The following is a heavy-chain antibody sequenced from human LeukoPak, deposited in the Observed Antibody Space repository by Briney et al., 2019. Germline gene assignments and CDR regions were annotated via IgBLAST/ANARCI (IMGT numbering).Heavy chain of an antibody. D-gene: IGHD6-19*01. CDR3: ARSPIIAVAGTGYYGMDV. Sequence: GGSLRLSCAASGFTFSSYWMSWVRQAPGKGLEWVANIKQDGSEKYYVDSVKGRFTISRDNAKNSLYLQMNSLRAEDTAVYYCARSPIIAVAGTGYYGMDVWGQGTTVTVSS. J-gene: IGHJ6*02. V-gene: IGHV3-7*01. CDR1: GFTFSSYW. CDR2: IKQDGSEK.